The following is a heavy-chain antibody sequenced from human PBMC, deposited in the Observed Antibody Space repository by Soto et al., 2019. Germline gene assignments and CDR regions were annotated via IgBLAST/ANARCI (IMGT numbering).Heavy chain of an antibody. CDR1: GFTFSSYE. V-gene: IGHV3-48*03. Sequence: EVQLVESGGGLVQPGGSLRLSCAASGFTFSSYEMNWVRQAPGKGLEWVSYISSSGSTIYYAASVKGRLTISRDNAQNDLYLEMDGLGAEGTAVYYCAGGQYSSGGGYFDYWGQETLVTVSS. D-gene: IGHD6-19*01. CDR2: ISSSGSTI. CDR3: AGGQYSSGGGYFDY. J-gene: IGHJ4*02.